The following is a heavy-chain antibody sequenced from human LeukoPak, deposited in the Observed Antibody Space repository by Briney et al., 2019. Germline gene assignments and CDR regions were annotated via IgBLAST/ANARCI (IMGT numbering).Heavy chain of an antibody. CDR3: ARGLRSPVDY. CDR1: GGSISSSNW. J-gene: IGHJ4*02. Sequence: PSGTLSLTCAVSGGSISSSNWWSWVRQPPGKGLEWIGEIYHSGSTNYSPSLKSRVIMSLDKSKNQFSLKLYSVTAADTAVYYCARGLRSPVDYWGQGTLVTVSS. V-gene: IGHV4-4*02. CDR2: IYHSGST.